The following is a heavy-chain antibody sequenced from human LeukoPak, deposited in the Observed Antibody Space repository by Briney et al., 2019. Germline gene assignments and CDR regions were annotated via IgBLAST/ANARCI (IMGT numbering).Heavy chain of an antibody. V-gene: IGHV4-34*01. CDR2: INHSGST. CDR3: ASAGVGTMGRGVISY. J-gene: IGHJ4*02. Sequence: SETLSLACAVHGGSFSGYYCSSVRQPPGKGLGWIGEINHSGSTNYNPSLKSRVTKSVDTSKNQFSLKLSSVTAAETAVYYCASAGVGTMGRGVISYWGQGTLVTVSS. D-gene: IGHD3-10*01. CDR1: GGSFSGYY.